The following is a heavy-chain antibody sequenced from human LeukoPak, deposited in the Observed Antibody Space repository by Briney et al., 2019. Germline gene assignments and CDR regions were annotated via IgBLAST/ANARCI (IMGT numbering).Heavy chain of an antibody. CDR2: IYYSGST. D-gene: IGHD4-17*01. J-gene: IGHJ5*02. Sequence: SETLSLTCTVSGGSISSYYWSWIRQPPGKGLEWIGYIYYSGSTNYNPSLKSRVTISVDTSKSQFSLKLSSVTAADTAVYYCARGLKYGDYVSWFDPWGQGTLVTVSS. CDR3: ARGLKYGDYVSWFDP. V-gene: IGHV4-59*01. CDR1: GGSISSYY.